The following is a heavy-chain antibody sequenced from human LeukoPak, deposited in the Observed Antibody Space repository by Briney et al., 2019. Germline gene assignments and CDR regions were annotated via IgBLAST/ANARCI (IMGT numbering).Heavy chain of an antibody. CDR3: ARGGGDIVVVVAAQTWFDP. J-gene: IGHJ5*02. D-gene: IGHD2-15*01. V-gene: IGHV1-69*13. CDR1: GYTFTSYD. Sequence: SVKVSCKASGYTFTSYDISWVRQAPGQGLEWMGGIIPIFGTANYAQKFQGRVTITADESTSTAYMELSSLRSEDTAVYYCARGGGDIVVVVAAQTWFDPWGQGTLVTVSS. CDR2: IIPIFGTA.